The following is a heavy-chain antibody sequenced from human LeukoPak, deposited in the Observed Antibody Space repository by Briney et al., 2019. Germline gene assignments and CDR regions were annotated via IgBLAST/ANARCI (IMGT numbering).Heavy chain of an antibody. CDR2: IHHSGHT. CDR1: GDSISDYY. CDR3: ARVGDCSGGTCYYHYYMDV. J-gene: IGHJ6*03. V-gene: IGHV4-59*01. Sequence: PSETLSLTCTVSGDSISDYYWTWVRQTPEKGLEWIGYIHHSGHTYYNPSLKSRVTMSVDMSKNQFSLSLISVTAADTAVYYCARVGDCSGGTCYYHYYMDVWGKGTTVTVSS. D-gene: IGHD2-15*01.